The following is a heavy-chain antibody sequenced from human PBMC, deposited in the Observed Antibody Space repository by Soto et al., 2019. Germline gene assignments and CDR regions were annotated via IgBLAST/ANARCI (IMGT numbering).Heavy chain of an antibody. Sequence: QVQLVESGGGVVQPGGSLRLSCAASGFTFSSYGMHWVRQAPGKGLEWVAVIWYDGSNKYYADSVKGRFTISRDNSKNTLYLQMNSLRAEDTAVYYCARDKAAVALDYWGQGTLVTVSS. CDR3: ARDKAAVALDY. D-gene: IGHD6-19*01. V-gene: IGHV3-33*01. CDR2: IWYDGSNK. J-gene: IGHJ4*02. CDR1: GFTFSSYG.